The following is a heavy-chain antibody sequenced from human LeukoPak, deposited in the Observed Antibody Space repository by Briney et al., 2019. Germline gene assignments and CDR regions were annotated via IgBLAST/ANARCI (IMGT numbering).Heavy chain of an antibody. CDR3: AKSQGYSSSWYLGFSHYYGMDV. CDR1: GFTFSSYA. D-gene: IGHD6-13*01. Sequence: HPGGSLRLSCAASGFTFSSYAMSWVRQAPGKGLEWVPAISGSGGSTYYADSVKGRFTISRDNSKNTLYLQMNSLRAEDTAVYYCAKSQGYSSSWYLGFSHYYGMDVWGQGTTVTVSS. J-gene: IGHJ6*02. CDR2: ISGSGGST. V-gene: IGHV3-23*01.